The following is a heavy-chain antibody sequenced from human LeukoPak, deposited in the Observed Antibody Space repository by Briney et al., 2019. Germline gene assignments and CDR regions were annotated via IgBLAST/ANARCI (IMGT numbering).Heavy chain of an antibody. CDR3: ARAEYSGYDSSI. D-gene: IGHD5-12*01. V-gene: IGHV1-8*01. Sequence: ASVKVSCKSSGYTFTSYDINWVRQATGQGLEWMGWMNPNSGNTGYAQKFQGRVTMTRNTSISTAYMELSSLRSEDTAVYYCARAEYSGYDSSIWGQGTLVTVSS. J-gene: IGHJ4*02. CDR2: MNPNSGNT. CDR1: GYTFTSYD.